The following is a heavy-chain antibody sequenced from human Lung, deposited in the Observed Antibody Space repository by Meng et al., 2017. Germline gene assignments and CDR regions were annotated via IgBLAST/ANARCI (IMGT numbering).Heavy chain of an antibody. Sequence: QVHLVQSGAEVKKPGASVKVSCKAAGYTFTNYAMHGVRQAPGQGLEWMGWINAGSENTEYSQKFQGRVTLTRDTSATTAYMELRSLKSEDTAIYYCARDIVVTFGELTTLDSWGQGTLVTVSS. CDR1: GYTFTNYA. CDR2: INAGSENT. V-gene: IGHV1-3*01. D-gene: IGHD2-21*01. J-gene: IGHJ4*02. CDR3: ARDIVVTFGELTTLDS.